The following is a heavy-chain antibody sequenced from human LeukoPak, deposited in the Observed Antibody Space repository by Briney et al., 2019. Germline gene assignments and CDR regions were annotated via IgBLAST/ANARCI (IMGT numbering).Heavy chain of an antibody. CDR3: AKGMYSSGRYYYYYMDV. J-gene: IGHJ6*03. CDR2: ISGSGGST. D-gene: IGHD6-19*01. CDR1: GFTFSSYA. Sequence: PGGSLRLSCAASGFTFSSYAMSWVRQAPGKGLEWVSAISGSGGSTYYADSVKGRFTISRDNSKNTLYLQMNSLRAEDTAVYYCAKGMYSSGRYYYYYMDVWGKGTTVTVSS. V-gene: IGHV3-23*01.